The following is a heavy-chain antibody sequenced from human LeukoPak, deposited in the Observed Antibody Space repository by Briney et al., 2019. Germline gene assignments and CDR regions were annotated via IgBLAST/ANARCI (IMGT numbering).Heavy chain of an antibody. Sequence: ASVKVSCKASGYTFTSYGISWVRQAPGQGLEWMGWISAYNGNTNYAQKLQGRVTMTTDTSTSTAYMELSRLRSDDTAVYYCARISITMVRGVINRPNWFDPWGQGTLVTVSS. CDR1: GYTFTSYG. CDR3: ARISITMVRGVINRPNWFDP. D-gene: IGHD3-10*01. V-gene: IGHV1-18*01. J-gene: IGHJ5*02. CDR2: ISAYNGNT.